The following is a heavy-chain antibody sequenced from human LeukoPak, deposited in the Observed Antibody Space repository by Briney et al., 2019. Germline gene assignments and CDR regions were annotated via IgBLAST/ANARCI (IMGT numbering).Heavy chain of an antibody. Sequence: SETLSLTCTVSGGSISSGGYYWSWIRQHPGKGLEWIGYIYYSGSTYYNPSLKSPVTISVDTSKNQFSLKLSSVTAADTAVYYCASRGYYYYYGMDVWGQGTTVTVSS. V-gene: IGHV4-31*01. J-gene: IGHJ6*02. CDR3: ASRGYYYYYGMDV. CDR2: IYYSGST. CDR1: GGSISSGGYY.